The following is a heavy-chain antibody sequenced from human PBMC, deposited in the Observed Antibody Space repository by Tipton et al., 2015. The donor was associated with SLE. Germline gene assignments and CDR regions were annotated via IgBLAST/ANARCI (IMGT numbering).Heavy chain of an antibody. V-gene: IGHV4-34*01. J-gene: IGHJ3*02. CDR1: GGSFSGYY. CDR2: INHSGST. Sequence: TLSLTCAVYGGSFSGYYWSWIRQPPGKGLEWIGEINHSGSTNYNPSLKSRVTISVDTSKNQFSLKLSSVTAADTAVYYCARQLQQWLVLDAFDIWGQGTMVTVSS. CDR3: ARQLQQWLVLDAFDI. D-gene: IGHD6-19*01.